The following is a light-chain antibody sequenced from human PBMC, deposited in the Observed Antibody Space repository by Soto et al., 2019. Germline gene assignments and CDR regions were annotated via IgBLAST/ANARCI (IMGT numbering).Light chain of an antibody. V-gene: IGKV3-20*01. CDR2: GAS. CDR1: PSLTNSY. J-gene: IGKJ2*01. Sequence: EIVLTQSPGTLSLSPGERATLSGRASPSLTNSYLAWYQQKPGQSPRLLIYGASIRATGIPDRFSGSGSGTDFTLTISRLEPEDFAVYYCQQYGRSLYTFGQGTKLEIK. CDR3: QQYGRSLYT.